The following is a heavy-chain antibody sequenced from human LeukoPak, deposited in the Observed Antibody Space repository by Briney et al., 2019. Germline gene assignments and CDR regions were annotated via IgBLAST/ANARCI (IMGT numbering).Heavy chain of an antibody. V-gene: IGHV4-59*01. CDR1: GGSISSYY. CDR3: ARASYYYGSGSFDY. Sequence: SETLSLTCTVSGGSISSYYWSWIRQPPGKGLEWIGYIYYSGSTNYNPSLKSRVAISVDTSKNQFSLKLSSVTAADTAVYYCARASYYYGSGSFDYWGQGTLVTVSS. CDR2: IYYSGST. J-gene: IGHJ4*02. D-gene: IGHD3-10*01.